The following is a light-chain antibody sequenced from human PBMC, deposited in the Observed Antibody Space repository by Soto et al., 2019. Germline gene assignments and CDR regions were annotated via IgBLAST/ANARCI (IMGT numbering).Light chain of an antibody. J-gene: IGLJ1*01. CDR3: GTGDNSLSGYV. Sequence: QSVLTQPPSVSAAPGQKVTISCSGSSSNIGNNYVSWYQQLPGATPKLLIYESNRRPSGIPDRFSGSKSATSATLGITGFQTGDEADYYWGTGDNSLSGYVFGTGTKVTAL. V-gene: IGLV1-51*02. CDR2: ESN. CDR1: SSNIGNNY.